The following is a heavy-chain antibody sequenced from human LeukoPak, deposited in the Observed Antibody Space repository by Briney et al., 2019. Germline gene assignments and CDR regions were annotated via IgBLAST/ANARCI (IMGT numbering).Heavy chain of an antibody. CDR3: ARGYCSGGSCYNLDC. D-gene: IGHD2-15*01. CDR2: IKQDGSEK. V-gene: IGHV3-7*04. Sequence: GGSLRLSCAASGFTFSSFWMSWVRQAPGKGLEWVANIKQDGSEKYYVDSVKGRFTISRDNAKNSLYLQMNSLRAEDTAVYYCARGYCSGGSCYNLDCWGRGTLVTVSS. J-gene: IGHJ4*02. CDR1: GFTFSSFW.